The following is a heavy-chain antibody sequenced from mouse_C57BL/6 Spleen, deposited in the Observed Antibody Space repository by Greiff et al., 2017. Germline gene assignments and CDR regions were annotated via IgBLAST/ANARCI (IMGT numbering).Heavy chain of an antibody. Sequence: VQLQQPGAELMMPGASVKLSCKASGYTFTSYWMHWVKQRPGQGLEWIGEIDPSDSYTNYNQKFKGKSTLTVDKSSSTAYMQLSSLTSEDSAVYYCARCITTVVARDWYFDVWGTGTTVTVSS. V-gene: IGHV1-69*01. CDR1: GYTFTSYW. CDR3: ARCITTVVARDWYFDV. J-gene: IGHJ1*03. D-gene: IGHD1-1*01. CDR2: IDPSDSYT.